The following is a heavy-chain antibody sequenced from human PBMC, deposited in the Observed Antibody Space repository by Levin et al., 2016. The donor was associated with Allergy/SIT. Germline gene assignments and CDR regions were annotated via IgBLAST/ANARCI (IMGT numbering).Heavy chain of an antibody. CDR2: IYYSGST. Sequence: SETLSLTCTVSGGSISSSSYYWGWIRQPPGKGLEWIASIYYSGSTYYNPSLKSRVTISVDTSKNQFSLKVSSVTAADTAVYYCARHYYDYGDVGWFDPWGQGTLVTVSS. J-gene: IGHJ5*02. CDR1: GGSISSSSYY. V-gene: IGHV4-39*01. D-gene: IGHD4-17*01. CDR3: ARHYYDYGDVGWFDP.